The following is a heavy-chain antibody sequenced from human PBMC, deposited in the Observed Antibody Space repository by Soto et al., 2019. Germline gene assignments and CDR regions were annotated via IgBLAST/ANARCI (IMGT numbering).Heavy chain of an antibody. V-gene: IGHV1-3*01. Sequence: QVQLVQSGAEVKKPGSSVKVSCKASGYNFTSYAMHWVRQAPGQRLEWMGWINAGNGNTKYSQKFQGRVTITRDTSASTAYMELSSLRSEDTAVYYCARGGSLYWYFELGCRCTLVTVSS. CDR1: GYNFTSYA. J-gene: IGHJ2*01. CDR3: ARGGSLYWYFEL. CDR2: INAGNGNT. D-gene: IGHD1-26*01.